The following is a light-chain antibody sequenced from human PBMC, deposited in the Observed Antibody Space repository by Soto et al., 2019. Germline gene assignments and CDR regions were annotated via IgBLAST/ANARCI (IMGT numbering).Light chain of an antibody. V-gene: IGKV1-39*01. CDR2: AAS. J-gene: IGKJ4*01. CDR1: QSISSY. CDR3: HQSYSTPPPGLT. Sequence: DIQMTQPPSSLSASVGHRVTITCRASQSISSYLNLYQQKPGKGRKLLIYAASSLQSGVPSRFSVSGSGTDFTLTISSLQPEDFATYYCHQSYSTPPPGLTFRGGTKVEIK.